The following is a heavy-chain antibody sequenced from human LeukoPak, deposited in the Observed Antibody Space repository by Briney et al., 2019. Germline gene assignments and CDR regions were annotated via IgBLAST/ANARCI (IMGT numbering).Heavy chain of an antibody. Sequence: GGSLRLSCAASGFTFDDYGISWVRQAPGKGLEWVSGINWNGGSTGYADSVKGRFTISRDNAKNSLYLQMNSLRAEDTALYYCASSSHSKSLIYWGQGTLVTVSS. CDR3: ASSSHSKSLIY. CDR2: INWNGGST. V-gene: IGHV3-20*04. D-gene: IGHD6-6*01. CDR1: GFTFDDYG. J-gene: IGHJ4*02.